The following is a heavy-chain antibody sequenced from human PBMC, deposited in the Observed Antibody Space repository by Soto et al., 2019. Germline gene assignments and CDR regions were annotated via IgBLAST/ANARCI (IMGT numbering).Heavy chain of an antibody. CDR2: ISSNGGST. V-gene: IGHV3-64*01. D-gene: IGHD3-10*01. Sequence: GGSLRLSCAASGFTFSSYAMHWVRQAPGKGLEYVSAISSNGGSTYYANSVKGRFTISRDNSKNTLYLQMGSLRAEDMGVYYCARDERLDAVPAAVPASKPKYGSGKTDYYYYYMDVWGKGTTVTVSS. CDR1: GFTFSSYA. J-gene: IGHJ6*03. CDR3: ARDERLDAVPAAVPASKPKYGSGKTDYYYYYMDV.